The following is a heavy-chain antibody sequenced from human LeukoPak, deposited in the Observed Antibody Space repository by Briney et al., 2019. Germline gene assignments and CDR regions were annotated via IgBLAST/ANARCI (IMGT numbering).Heavy chain of an antibody. V-gene: IGHV3-23*01. CDR1: GFTFSSYA. CDR3: AKLYYYGSGRKNWFDP. J-gene: IGHJ5*02. CDR2: FSVSDKTT. D-gene: IGHD3-10*01. Sequence: GGSLRLSCAASGFTFSSYAMSWVRRAPGKGLEWVSGFSVSDKTTYYADSVKGRFTISRDNSKNTLYLQINSLRAEDTAVYYCAKLYYYGSGRKNWFDPWGQGTLVTVSS.